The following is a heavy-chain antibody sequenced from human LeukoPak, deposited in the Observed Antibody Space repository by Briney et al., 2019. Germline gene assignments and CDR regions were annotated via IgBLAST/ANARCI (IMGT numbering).Heavy chain of an antibody. CDR3: ARGGDRYCSSTSCPTAVPFRAFDI. CDR2: IYTSGST. V-gene: IGHV4-4*07. CDR1: GGSISSYY. D-gene: IGHD2-2*01. J-gene: IGHJ3*02. Sequence: PSETLSLTCTVSGGSISSYYWSWIRQPAGKGLEWIGRIYTSGSTNYNPSLKSRVTMSVDTSKNQSSLKLSSVTAADTAVYYCARGGDRYCSSTSCPTAVPFRAFDIWGQGTMVTVSS.